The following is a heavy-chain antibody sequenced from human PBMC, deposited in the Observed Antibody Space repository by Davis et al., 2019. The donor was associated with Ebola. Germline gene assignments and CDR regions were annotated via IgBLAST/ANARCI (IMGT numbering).Heavy chain of an antibody. J-gene: IGHJ6*02. CDR3: TRDDTLIEGVPHFYYGMDV. CDR1: GFTFSSYW. CDR2: INSEGIKT. Sequence: GESLKISCTASGFTFSSYWMNWVRHAPGKGLVWVSRINSEGIKTSYADSVKGRFTISRDNAKNTLYLQMNSLRVDDTAVYYCTRDDTLIEGVPHFYYGMDVWGQGTTVTVSS. D-gene: IGHD3-16*01. V-gene: IGHV3-74*01.